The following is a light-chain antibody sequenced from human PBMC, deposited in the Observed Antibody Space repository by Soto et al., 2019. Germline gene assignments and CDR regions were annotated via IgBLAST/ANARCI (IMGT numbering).Light chain of an antibody. V-gene: IGKV3-15*01. Sequence: EIVMTQSPVTLSVSPGERATLSCRASQSVSSNLAWYPQKPGQAPRLLIYGASTRATGVPARCSGSGSGTEFTLTISSLQSEDFAVYYCQHYNNWPPWTFGQGTKVEIK. CDR2: GAS. J-gene: IGKJ1*01. CDR1: QSVSSN. CDR3: QHYNNWPPWT.